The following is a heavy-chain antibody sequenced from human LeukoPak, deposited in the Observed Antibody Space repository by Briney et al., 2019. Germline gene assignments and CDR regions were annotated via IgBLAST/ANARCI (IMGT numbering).Heavy chain of an antibody. V-gene: IGHV3-48*03. Sequence: PGGSLRLSCAASGFTFSSYEMNWVRQAPGKGLEWVSTISRSATTIYYADSVKGRFTISRDNAKNSLSLQMNSLRAEDTAVYYCARVGVLSSSWLLYWGQGSLVTVSS. CDR3: ARVGVLSSSWLLY. D-gene: IGHD6-13*01. J-gene: IGHJ4*02. CDR1: GFTFSSYE. CDR2: ISRSATTI.